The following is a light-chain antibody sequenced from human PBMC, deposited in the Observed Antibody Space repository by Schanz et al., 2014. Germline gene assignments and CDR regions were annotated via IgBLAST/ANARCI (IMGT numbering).Light chain of an antibody. Sequence: EIVLTQSPGTLSLSPGERATLSCRASQSVTSNYLAWYQQKPGQAPRLLIFRTSSRATGIPDRFRGSGAGTDFTLTISSLEPEDFAVYSCQHYGSSLFTFGPGTKVEIK. V-gene: IGKV3-20*01. J-gene: IGKJ3*01. CDR2: RTS. CDR1: QSVTSNY. CDR3: QHYGSSLFT.